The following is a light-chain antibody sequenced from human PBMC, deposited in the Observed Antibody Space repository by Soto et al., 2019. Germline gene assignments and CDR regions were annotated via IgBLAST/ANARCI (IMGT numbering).Light chain of an antibody. Sequence: EIVLTHSPATLSLSPGERATLSCRASQSVTTFLAWYQQKPGQAPRVLIYAASTRATGIPDRFSGSGSGTDFTLTISSLQSEDFAVYYCQQSNNWPWTFGQGTKVDI. J-gene: IGKJ1*01. CDR2: AAS. V-gene: IGKV3-15*01. CDR3: QQSNNWPWT. CDR1: QSVTTF.